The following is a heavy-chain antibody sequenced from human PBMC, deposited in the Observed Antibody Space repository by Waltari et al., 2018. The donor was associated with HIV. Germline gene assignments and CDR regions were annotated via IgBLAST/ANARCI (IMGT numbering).Heavy chain of an antibody. CDR2: INHSGST. D-gene: IGHD5-12*01. V-gene: IGHV4-34*01. J-gene: IGHJ4*02. CDR3: ARGREWLRFRYFDY. CDR1: GGSFSGYY. Sequence: QVQLQQWGAGLLKPSETLSLTCAVYGGSFSGYYWSWIRQPPGKGLEWIGEINHSGSTNYNPSLKSRVTISVDTSKNQFSLKLSSVTAADTAVYYCARGREWLRFRYFDYWGQGTLVTVSS.